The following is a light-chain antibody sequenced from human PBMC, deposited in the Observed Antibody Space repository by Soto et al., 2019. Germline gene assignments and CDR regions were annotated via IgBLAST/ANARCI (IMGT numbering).Light chain of an antibody. CDR1: SSDVGGYKY. Sequence: SALTQPASVSGSPGQSITISCIGTSSDVGGYKYVSWYQQHPGKAPKVVIYEVTNRPSGVSNRFSGSKSGNTASLTISGLQADDEADYYCCLYIGATTYVFGTGTKVTV. CDR3: CLYIGATTYV. CDR2: EVT. J-gene: IGLJ1*01. V-gene: IGLV2-14*01.